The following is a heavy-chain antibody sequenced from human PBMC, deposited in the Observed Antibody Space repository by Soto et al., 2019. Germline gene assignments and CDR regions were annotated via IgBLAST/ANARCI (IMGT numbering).Heavy chain of an antibody. J-gene: IGHJ4*02. V-gene: IGHV1-69*06. D-gene: IGHD2-2*01. Sequence: QVQLVQSGAEVKNPGSSVKVSCKTSGGTFNSYLIDWVRQAPGQGLERMGGIIPAFGTAKNAQKFQGRVTITADKSTTTAYMELRTLTSEDTAVYYCARGLDQPPVGLYFDTWGQGTLVTVSS. CDR3: ARGLDQPPVGLYFDT. CDR1: GGTFNSYL. CDR2: IIPAFGTA.